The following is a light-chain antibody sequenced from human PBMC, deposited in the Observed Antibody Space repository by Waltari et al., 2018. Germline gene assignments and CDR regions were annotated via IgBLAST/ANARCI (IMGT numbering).Light chain of an antibody. Sequence: EIVLTQSPGTLSLSPGERATLSCRASQSVRSSYLAWYQQKPGQAPRLLIYGASSRATDIPDRFSGSGSGTDFTLTISRLEPEDFAVYYCQQYGSSPQTFGPGTKVDIK. V-gene: IGKV3-20*01. CDR2: GAS. CDR3: QQYGSSPQT. CDR1: QSVRSSY. J-gene: IGKJ3*01.